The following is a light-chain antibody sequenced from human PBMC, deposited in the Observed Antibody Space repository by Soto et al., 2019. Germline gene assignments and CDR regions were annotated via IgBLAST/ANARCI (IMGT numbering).Light chain of an antibody. CDR1: SSDVGGYKY. V-gene: IGLV2-11*01. CDR2: DVS. Sequence: QSVLTQPRSVSGSPGQSVTISCTGTSSDVGGYKYVSWYQQHPGKAPKLMIYDVSKRPSGVPDRFSGSKSGNTASLTISGLQAEDEADYYCCSYAGSYTYVLFGGGTKLTVL. J-gene: IGLJ2*01. CDR3: CSYAGSYTYVL.